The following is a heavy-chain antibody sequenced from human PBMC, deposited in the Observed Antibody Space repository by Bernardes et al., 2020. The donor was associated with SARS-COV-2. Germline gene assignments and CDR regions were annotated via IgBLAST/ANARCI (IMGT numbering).Heavy chain of an antibody. Sequence: GGSLRLSCAASGFTFRASAMHWVRQASGKGLEWVGRIRSKANSYATAYAASVKGRFTISRDDSKNTAFLQMNSLKTEDTAVYYCARDRDSILDYWGQGTLVTVSS. V-gene: IGHV3-73*01. CDR1: GFTFRASA. CDR3: ARDRDSILDY. CDR2: IRSKANSYAT. D-gene: IGHD3-22*01. J-gene: IGHJ4*02.